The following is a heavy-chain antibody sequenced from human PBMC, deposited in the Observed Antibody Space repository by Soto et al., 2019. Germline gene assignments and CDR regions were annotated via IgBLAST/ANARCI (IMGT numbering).Heavy chain of an antibody. V-gene: IGHV5-51*01. CDR2: IYPGDSDT. D-gene: IGHD2-2*01. J-gene: IGHJ3*02. CDR1: GYSFTSYW. CDR3: ARRGVPAATWSAFDI. Sequence: PGEYLKISCKGSGYSFTSYWIGWVRQMPGKGLEWMGIIYPGDSDTRYSPSFQGQVTISADKSISTAYLQWSSLKASDTAMYYCARRGVPAATWSAFDIWGQGTMVTVSS.